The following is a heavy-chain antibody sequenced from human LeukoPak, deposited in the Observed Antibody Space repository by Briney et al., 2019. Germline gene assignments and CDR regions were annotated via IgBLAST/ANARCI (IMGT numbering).Heavy chain of an antibody. CDR2: IGTAGDP. J-gene: IGHJ2*01. CDR3: ARAPPYCSSTSCSYWYFDL. V-gene: IGHV3-13*05. CDR1: GFTFSTYD. D-gene: IGHD2-2*01. Sequence: GGSLRLSCAASGFTFSTYDMHWVRQATGKGLEWVSAIGTAGDPYYSGSVKGRFTISRENAKNSLYLQMNSLRVGGTAVYYCARAPPYCSSTSCSYWYFDLWGRGTLVTVSS.